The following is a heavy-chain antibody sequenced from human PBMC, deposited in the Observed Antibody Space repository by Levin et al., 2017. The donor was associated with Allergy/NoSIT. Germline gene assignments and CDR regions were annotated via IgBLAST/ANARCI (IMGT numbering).Heavy chain of an antibody. V-gene: IGHV3-30*04. CDR1: GFTFSSYA. D-gene: IGHD4-17*01. J-gene: IGHJ6*02. Sequence: GGSLRLSCAASGFTFSSYAMHWVRQAPGKGLEWVAVISYDGSNKYYADSVKGRFTISRDNSKNTLYLQMNSLRAEDTAVYYCARAKYGDHAHYYYYYGMDVWGQGTTVTVSS. CDR3: ARAKYGDHAHYYYYYGMDV. CDR2: ISYDGSNK.